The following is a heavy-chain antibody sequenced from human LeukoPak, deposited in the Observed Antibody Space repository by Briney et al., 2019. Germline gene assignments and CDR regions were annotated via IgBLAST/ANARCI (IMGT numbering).Heavy chain of an antibody. CDR1: GFTFSDYY. CDR3: ARFSSSSGGFDY. CDR2: ISSSGSTI. J-gene: IGHJ4*02. D-gene: IGHD6-6*01. Sequence: GGSLRLSCAASGFTFSDYYMSWLRQAPGKGLEGVSYISSSGSTIYYADSVKGRFTISRDNAKNSLHLQMNSLRAEDTAVYYCARFSSSSGGFDYWGQGTLVTVSS. V-gene: IGHV3-11*04.